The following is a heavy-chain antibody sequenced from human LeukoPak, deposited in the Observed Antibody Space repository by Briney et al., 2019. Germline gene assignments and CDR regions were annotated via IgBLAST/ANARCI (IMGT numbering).Heavy chain of an antibody. D-gene: IGHD2-2*01. CDR1: GGSISSYY. CDR3: ARGCSSTSCSMGAFDY. J-gene: IGHJ4*02. Sequence: KPSETLSLTCTVSGGSISSYYWSWIRQPPGKGLEWIGYIYYSGSTNYNPSLKSRVTISVDTSKNQFSLKLSSVTAADTAVYYCARGCSSTSCSMGAFDYWGQGTLVTVSS. V-gene: IGHV4-59*01. CDR2: IYYSGST.